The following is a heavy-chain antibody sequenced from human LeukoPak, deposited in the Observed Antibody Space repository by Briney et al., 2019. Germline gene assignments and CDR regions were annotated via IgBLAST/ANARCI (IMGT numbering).Heavy chain of an antibody. Sequence: SETLSLTCAVSGGSIRSGDYYWSWARQPPGKGLEWIGHIYYSGNTYYNPPLKSRVAISVDTSKNQFSLKLSSVTAADTAVYYCACVTGLYYFDFWGQGTLVTVSS. CDR3: ACVTGLYYFDF. J-gene: IGHJ4*02. V-gene: IGHV4-30-4*01. CDR2: IYYSGNT. D-gene: IGHD1-20*01. CDR1: GGSIRSGDYY.